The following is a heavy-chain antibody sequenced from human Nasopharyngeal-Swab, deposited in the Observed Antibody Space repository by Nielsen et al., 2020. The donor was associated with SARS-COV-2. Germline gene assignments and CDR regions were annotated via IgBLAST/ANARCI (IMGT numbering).Heavy chain of an antibody. D-gene: IGHD1-1*01. J-gene: IGHJ6*02. CDR2: ISSSSNYI. Sequence: GESLKISCVTSGFTFNMYSMHWVRQAPGKGLEWVSSISSSSNYIYYGDSAKGRFTISRDNTKKSLYLQMNSLRAEDTAVYYCARLGTESYHYYSLDVWGQGTTVTVSS. CDR1: GFTFNMYS. V-gene: IGHV3-21*01. CDR3: ARLGTESYHYYSLDV.